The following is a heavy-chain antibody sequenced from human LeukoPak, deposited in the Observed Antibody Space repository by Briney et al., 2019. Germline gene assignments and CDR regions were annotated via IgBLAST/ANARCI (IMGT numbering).Heavy chain of an antibody. J-gene: IGHJ4*02. D-gene: IGHD6-13*01. CDR3: ARVVLPAAGFDC. CDR2: ISSSGSTI. CDR1: GFTFSSYE. V-gene: IGHV3-48*03. Sequence: GGSLRLSCAAPGFTFSSYEMNWVRQAPGKGLEWVSYISSSGSTIYYADSVKGRFTISRDSAKISLYLQMNSLRAEDTAIYYCARVVLPAAGFDCWGQGTLVTVSS.